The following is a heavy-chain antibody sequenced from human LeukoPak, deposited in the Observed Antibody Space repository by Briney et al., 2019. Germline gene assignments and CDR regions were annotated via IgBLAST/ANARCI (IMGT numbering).Heavy chain of an antibody. J-gene: IGHJ4*02. Sequence: PSQTLSLTCTVSGGSISSGDYYWSWSRQPPGKGLEWIGYIYYSGNTYYNPSLKSRVTISVATSKNQFSLKLSSVTAADTAVYYCARAGGGFPPDYWGQGTLVTVSS. CDR1: GGSISSGDYY. CDR2: IYYSGNT. D-gene: IGHD4-23*01. V-gene: IGHV4-30-4*08. CDR3: ARAGGGFPPDY.